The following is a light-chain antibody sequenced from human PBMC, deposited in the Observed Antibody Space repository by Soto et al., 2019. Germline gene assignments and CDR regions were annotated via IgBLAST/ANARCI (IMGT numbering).Light chain of an antibody. J-gene: IGKJ3*01. Sequence: DIPLTQSPSFLSASIGDRVTITCRASQDITTYLAWYQQKPGKAPKLLIYATSTLQGGVPSRFSGSGSGTEFTLPISSLQPEDFATYYCQQVNSYPFTFGPWTKVHIK. CDR2: ATS. V-gene: IGKV1-9*01. CDR1: QDITTY. CDR3: QQVNSYPFT.